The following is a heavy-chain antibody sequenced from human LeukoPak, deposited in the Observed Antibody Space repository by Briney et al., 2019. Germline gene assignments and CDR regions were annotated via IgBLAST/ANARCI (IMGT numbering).Heavy chain of an antibody. V-gene: IGHV1-24*01. Sequence: ASVKVSCKVSGYTLTELSMHWVRQAPGKGLEWMGGFDPEDGETIYAQKFQGRVTMTEDTSTDTAYMELSSLRSEDTAVYYCAIGYYYDSSGYYSIDYWGQGTLVTVSS. CDR1: GYTLTELS. D-gene: IGHD3-22*01. CDR2: FDPEDGET. J-gene: IGHJ4*02. CDR3: AIGYYYDSSGYYSIDY.